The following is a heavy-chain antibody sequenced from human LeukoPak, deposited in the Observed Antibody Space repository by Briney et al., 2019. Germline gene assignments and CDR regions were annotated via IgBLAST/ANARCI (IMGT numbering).Heavy chain of an antibody. J-gene: IGHJ4*02. CDR1: GGSIRSSTFN. CDR2: IHYTGTT. V-gene: IGHV4-39*07. CDR3: ARPSGSSRTLAY. Sequence: SETLSLTCTVSGGSIRSSTFNWGWIRQPPGRGLEWIGSIHYTGTTFYNPSLKSRVTISVDTSKSQFSLKLRSVTAADTAVYYCARPSGSSRTLAYWGQGTLVTVSS. D-gene: IGHD3-10*01.